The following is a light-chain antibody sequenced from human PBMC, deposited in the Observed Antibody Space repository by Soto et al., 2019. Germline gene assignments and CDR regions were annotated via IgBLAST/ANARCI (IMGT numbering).Light chain of an antibody. V-gene: IGKV2-28*01. J-gene: IGKJ1*01. CDR1: QSLLHTNRFNY. Sequence: DFVMTQSPLSLSVTPGEPASISCRSSQSLLHTNRFNYLSWYLQKPGQSPELLIYLGSNRASGVPDNSSGSGSGTDVTLKITKVEAEDVGVYYCMQALQTPRTFGQGTRVEIK. CDR2: LGS. CDR3: MQALQTPRT.